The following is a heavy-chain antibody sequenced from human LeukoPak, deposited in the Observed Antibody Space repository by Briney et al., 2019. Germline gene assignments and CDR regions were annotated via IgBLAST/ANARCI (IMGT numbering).Heavy chain of an antibody. D-gene: IGHD1-14*01. CDR1: GFTFSTYW. J-gene: IGHJ3*02. V-gene: IGHV3-74*01. CDR2: INTDGSST. CDR3: ATHRAFDI. Sequence: QPGGSLRLSCAASGFTFSTYWMHWVRQAPGKGLVWVSLINTDGSSTNYADSVKGRFTISRDNAKNTLYLQMNSLRAEDTAVYYCATHRAFDIWAKGQWSPSLQ.